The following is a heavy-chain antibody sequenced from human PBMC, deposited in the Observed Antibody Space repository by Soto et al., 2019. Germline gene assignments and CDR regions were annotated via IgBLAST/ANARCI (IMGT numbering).Heavy chain of an antibody. V-gene: IGHV4-34*01. CDR1: GVPFNSSF. D-gene: IGHD3-3*02. J-gene: IGHJ4*02. CDR2: ATPYGRS. CDR3: ARVKLAGRGSFHY. Sequence: SEPLSLPCAVYGVPFNSSFWNWVRHPPGKGLEWIGEATPYGRSNYNPSLKSRVTISLDTSKNQFSLKLTSVTAADTAMYYCARVKLAGRGSFHYWGQGTLVTVSS.